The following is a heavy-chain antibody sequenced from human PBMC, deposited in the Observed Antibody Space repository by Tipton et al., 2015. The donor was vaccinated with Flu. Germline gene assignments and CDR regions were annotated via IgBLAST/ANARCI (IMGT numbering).Heavy chain of an antibody. CDR1: GGSISSGGYY. V-gene: IGHV4-31*03. D-gene: IGHD6-13*01. CDR2: IYYSGST. J-gene: IGHJ4*02. CDR3: ASWLSSSWYSSYFDY. Sequence: TLSLTCTVPGGSISSGGYYWSWIRQHPGKGLEWIGYIYYSGSTYYNPSLKSRVTISVDKSKNQFSLKLSSVTAADTAVYYCASWLSSSWYSSYFDYWGQGTLVTVSS.